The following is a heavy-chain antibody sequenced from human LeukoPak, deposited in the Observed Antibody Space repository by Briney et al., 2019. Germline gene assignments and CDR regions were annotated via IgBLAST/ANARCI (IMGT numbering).Heavy chain of an antibody. V-gene: IGHV3-48*02. D-gene: IGHD3-22*01. J-gene: IGHJ4*02. Sequence: GGSLRLSCAASGFTFSSYSMNWVRQAPGKGLGWVSYISSSSSTIYYADSVKGRFTISRDNAKNSLYLQMNSLRDEDTAVYYCARGTYYYDGSGYRDYWGQGTLVTVSS. CDR1: GFTFSSYS. CDR3: ARGTYYYDGSGYRDY. CDR2: ISSSSSTI.